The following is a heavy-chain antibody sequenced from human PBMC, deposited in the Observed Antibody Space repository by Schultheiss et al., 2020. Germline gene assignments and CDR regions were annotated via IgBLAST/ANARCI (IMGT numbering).Heavy chain of an antibody. V-gene: IGHV4-39*01. CDR3: ARHGVVTAYGMDV. J-gene: IGHJ6*02. Sequence: SETLSLTCTVSGGSISSGGYYWSWIRQHPGKGLEWIGYIYYSGSTYYNPSLKSRVTISVDTSKNQFSLKLSSVTAADTAVYYCARHGVVTAYGMDVWGQGTTVTVSS. CDR1: GGSISSGGYY. D-gene: IGHD2-21*02. CDR2: IYYSGST.